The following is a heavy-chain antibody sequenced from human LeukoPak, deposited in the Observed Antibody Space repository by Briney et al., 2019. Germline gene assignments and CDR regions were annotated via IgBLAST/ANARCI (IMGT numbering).Heavy chain of an antibody. D-gene: IGHD3-22*01. CDR3: ARFVDYYDSSGYSYFDY. V-gene: IGHV3-20*04. J-gene: IGHJ4*02. CDR1: GFNFDDYG. Sequence: PGGSLRLSCAASGFNFDDYGMSWVRQAPGKGPEWVSALTWNAGSTGYADSVKGRFIISRDNAKNSLYLQMNSLRAEDTALYYCARFVDYYDSSGYSYFDYWGQGTLVTVSS. CDR2: LTWNAGST.